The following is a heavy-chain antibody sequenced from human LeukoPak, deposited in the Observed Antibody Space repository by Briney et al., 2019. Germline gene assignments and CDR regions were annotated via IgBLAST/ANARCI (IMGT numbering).Heavy chain of an antibody. Sequence: GGSLRLSFAASGFTFSSYWMSWVRQAPGKGLEWVANIKQDGSEKYYVDSVKGRFTISGDNAKNSLYLQMNSLRAEDTAVYYCARDSPSSTSWGYWGQGTLVTVSS. CDR1: GFTFSSYW. V-gene: IGHV3-7*01. J-gene: IGHJ4*02. CDR3: ARDSPSSTSWGY. D-gene: IGHD2-2*01. CDR2: IKQDGSEK.